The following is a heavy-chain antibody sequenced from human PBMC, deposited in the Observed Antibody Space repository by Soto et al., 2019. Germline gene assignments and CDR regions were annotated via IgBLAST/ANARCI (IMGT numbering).Heavy chain of an antibody. CDR1: GFILRNYA. CDR2: ISWSGGII. V-gene: IGHV3-9*01. Sequence: PGGSLRLSCAASGFILRNYAMRWVRQAPGKGLEWVSGISWSGGIIGYADSVKGRFTTSRDNAKNSLYLEMNSLRAEDTALYYCAKDKLNSNYEYYFDLWGQRTLVTV. J-gene: IGHJ4*02. CDR3: AKDKLNSNYEYYFDL. D-gene: IGHD4-4*01.